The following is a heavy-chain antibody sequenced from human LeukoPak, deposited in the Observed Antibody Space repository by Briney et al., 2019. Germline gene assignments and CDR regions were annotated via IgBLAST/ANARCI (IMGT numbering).Heavy chain of an antibody. CDR3: ARDPTTGNAFDI. CDR1: GYTFTSYG. D-gene: IGHD1-26*01. J-gene: IGHJ3*02. Sequence: ASVKVSCKASGYTFTSYGINWVRQAPGQGLEWMGWISAYNGNTNYAQKLQGRVNMTTDTSTSTAYMELRSLRSEDTAVYYCARDPTTGNAFDIWGQGTMVTVSS. CDR2: ISAYNGNT. V-gene: IGHV1-18*01.